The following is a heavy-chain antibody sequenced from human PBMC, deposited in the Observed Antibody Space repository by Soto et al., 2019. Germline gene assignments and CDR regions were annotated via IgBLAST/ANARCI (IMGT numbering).Heavy chain of an antibody. D-gene: IGHD1-7*01. CDR1: GYTFTSYG. J-gene: IGHJ4*02. CDR3: VSQRTSELTQAYFDY. V-gene: IGHV1-18*04. Sequence: SVKVSCKASGYTFTSYGISWVRQAPGQGLEWMGWISAYNGNTNYAQKLQGRVTMTTDTSTSTAYMELRSLRSDDTAVYYCVSQRTSELTQAYFDYWGPGALVTVSS. CDR2: ISAYNGNT.